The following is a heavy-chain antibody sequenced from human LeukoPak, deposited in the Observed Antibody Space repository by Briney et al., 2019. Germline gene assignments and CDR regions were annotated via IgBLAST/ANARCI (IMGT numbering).Heavy chain of an antibody. Sequence: PGGSLRLSCTASGFTFGDYAMSWFRQAPGKGLEWVGFIRSKAYGGTTEYAASVKCRFTISRDDSKSIAYLQMNSLKPEDTAVYSCTRGIMRQWLACHDYWGQGTLVTVSS. CDR1: GFTFGDYA. CDR3: TRGIMRQWLACHDY. CDR2: IRSKAYGGTT. J-gene: IGHJ4*02. D-gene: IGHD6-19*01. V-gene: IGHV3-49*03.